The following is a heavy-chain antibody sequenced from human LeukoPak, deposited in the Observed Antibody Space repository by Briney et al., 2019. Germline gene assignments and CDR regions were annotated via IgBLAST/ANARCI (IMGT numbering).Heavy chain of an antibody. CDR2: INHSGST. CDR3: ARGRYCSSTSCYLYYGMDV. Sequence: SETLSLTCAVYGGSFSGCYWSWIRQPPGKGLEWIGEINHSGSTNYNPSLKSRVTISVDTSKNQFSLKLSSVTAADTAVYYCARGRYCSSTSCYLYYGMDVWGKGTTVTVSS. D-gene: IGHD2-2*01. CDR1: GGSFSGCY. J-gene: IGHJ6*04. V-gene: IGHV4-34*01.